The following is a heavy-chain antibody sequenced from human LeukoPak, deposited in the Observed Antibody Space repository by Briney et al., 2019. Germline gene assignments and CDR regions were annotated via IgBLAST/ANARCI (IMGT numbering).Heavy chain of an antibody. D-gene: IGHD2-2*01. CDR2: IYSGGNT. Sequence: GGSLRLSCAASGFTVSSCYLSWVRQAPGKGLEWVSVIYSGGNTYYADSVKGRFTISRDNSKNTLYLQMNSLRAEDTAVYYCARHQIVVVPAAGMDVWGQGTTVTVSS. CDR1: GFTVSSCY. V-gene: IGHV3-53*01. CDR3: ARHQIVVVPAAGMDV. J-gene: IGHJ6*02.